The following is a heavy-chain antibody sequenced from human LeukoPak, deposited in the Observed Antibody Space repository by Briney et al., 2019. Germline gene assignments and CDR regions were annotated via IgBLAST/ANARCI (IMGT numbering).Heavy chain of an antibody. CDR3: ARAPLYYYYYGMDV. CDR2: MNPNSGNT. V-gene: IGHV1-8*01. J-gene: IGHJ6*02. CDR1: GYTFSNYD. Sequence: ASVKVSCKASGYTFSNYDINWVRQATGQGLEWMGWMNPNSGNTGYAQKFQGRVTMTRNTSISTAYMELSSLRSEDTAVYYCARAPLYYYYYGMDVWGQGTTVTVSS.